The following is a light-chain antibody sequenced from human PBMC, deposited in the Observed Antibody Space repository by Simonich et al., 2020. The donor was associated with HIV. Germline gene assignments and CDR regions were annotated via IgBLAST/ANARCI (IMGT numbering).Light chain of an antibody. CDR1: QSVLYSSNNKNF. V-gene: IGKV4-1*01. J-gene: IGKJ1*01. CDR2: WAS. CDR3: QQYYSTPPT. Sequence: DIVMTQSPDSLAVSLGERATIHCKSSQSVLYSSNNKNFLAWYQQKPGQPPKLLIYWASTRESGVPDRFSGSGSGTDFTLTISSLQAEDVAVYSCQQYYSTPPTFGQGTKVEIK.